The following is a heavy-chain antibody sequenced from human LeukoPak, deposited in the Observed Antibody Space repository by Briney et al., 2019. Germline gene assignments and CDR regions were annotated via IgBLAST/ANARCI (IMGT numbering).Heavy chain of an antibody. D-gene: IGHD3-16*01. J-gene: IGHJ6*02. V-gene: IGHV4-61*02. CDR3: ARHGGVSGTYFPPHHYGMDV. CDR2: IYTSGST. CDR1: GGSISIGSYY. Sequence: MASETLSLTCTVSGGSISIGSYYWSWIRQPAGKGLEWIGRIYTSGSTNYNPSLKSRATISIDTSKNQFSLRLSSVTAADTAVYYCARHGGVSGTYFPPHHYGMDVWGQGTTVTVSS.